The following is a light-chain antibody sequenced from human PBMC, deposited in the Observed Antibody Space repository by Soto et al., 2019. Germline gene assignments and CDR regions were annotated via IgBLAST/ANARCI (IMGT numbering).Light chain of an antibody. J-gene: IGLJ2*01. CDR2: DVS. V-gene: IGLV2-14*01. Sequence: QSALTQPASVSGSPGQSITISCTGTSSDVGGYNYVSWYQQHPGKAPKLMIYDVSNRPSGVSNCFSGSKSGTTASLTISGLQEEDEADYCCCSYTSSIAVFGGGTKLTVL. CDR1: SSDVGGYNY. CDR3: CSYTSSIAV.